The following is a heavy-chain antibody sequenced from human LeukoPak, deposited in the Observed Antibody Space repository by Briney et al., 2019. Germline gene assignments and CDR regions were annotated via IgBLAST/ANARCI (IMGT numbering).Heavy chain of an antibody. J-gene: IGHJ4*02. CDR3: AKEGRKWGRDCFDY. CDR2: LSGNAAST. D-gene: IGHD7-27*01. V-gene: IGHV3-23*01. CDR1: GNTFSTNA. Sequence: GGSLRLSCAASGNTFSTNAMNWVRQAPGKGLEWVPVLSGNAASTSYADSVKGRFTISRDNSRNTLYLQMNNLRVEVTAVYYCAKEGRKWGRDCFDYWGEGTLVTVSS.